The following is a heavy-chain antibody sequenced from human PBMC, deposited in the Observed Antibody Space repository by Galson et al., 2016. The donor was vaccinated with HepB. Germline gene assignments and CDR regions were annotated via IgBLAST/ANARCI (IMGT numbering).Heavy chain of an antibody. Sequence: SLRLSCAASGFTFSSYDMHWVRQATGKGLEWVSTITTTGDPYYPGSVKGRFTISRENAKNSLYLQMNSLRAGDTAVYYCGRGTAYSGGIDYWGQGTLVTVSP. V-gene: IGHV3-13*05. CDR2: ITTTGDP. CDR1: GFTFSSYD. J-gene: IGHJ4*02. D-gene: IGHD6-19*01. CDR3: GRGTAYSGGIDY.